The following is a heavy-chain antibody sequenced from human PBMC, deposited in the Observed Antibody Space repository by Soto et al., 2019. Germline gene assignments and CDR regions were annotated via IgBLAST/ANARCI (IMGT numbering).Heavy chain of an antibody. CDR1: GFTVSNNY. J-gene: IGHJ4*02. CDR3: ATNPGGGGY. CDR2: IYSGGYT. Sequence: EVQLVESGGGLIQPGGSLRLSCAVSGFTVSNNYMSWVRQAPGKGLEGVSVIYSGGYTAYGDSVKGRFTISRDNSKNTLSLKTKSRGADHPAVFSWATNPGGGGYWGQGTLVTVSS. V-gene: IGHV3-53*01. D-gene: IGHD3-10*01.